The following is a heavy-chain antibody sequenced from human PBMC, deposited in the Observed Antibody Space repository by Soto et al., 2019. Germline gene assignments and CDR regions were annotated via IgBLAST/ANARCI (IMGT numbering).Heavy chain of an antibody. V-gene: IGHV3-23*01. CDR2: ISGSGGST. D-gene: IGHD3-22*01. CDR3: EKETYYYVSSDFDP. J-gene: IGHJ5*02. Sequence: QPGWSLRLSCAASGFTFSSYAMSWVRQAPGRGLEWVSAISGSGGSTYYADSVKGRFTISRDNSKNTLYLKMNSLRAEDTAVYYCEKETYYYVSSDFDPWGQGNLVTVS. CDR1: GFTFSSYA.